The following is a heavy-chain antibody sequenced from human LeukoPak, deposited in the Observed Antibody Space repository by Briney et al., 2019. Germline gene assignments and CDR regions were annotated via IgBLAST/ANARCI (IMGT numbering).Heavy chain of an antibody. V-gene: IGHV4-34*01. CDR2: INHSGST. CDR1: GGSFSGYY. CDR3: APVVAATGGDELN. Sequence: SETLSLTCAVYGGSFSGYYWSWIRKPPGKGLEWIGEINHSGSTNYNPSLKSRVTISVDTSKNQFSLKLSSVTAADTAVYYCAPVVAATGGDELNWGQGTLVTVSS. J-gene: IGHJ4*02. D-gene: IGHD2-15*01.